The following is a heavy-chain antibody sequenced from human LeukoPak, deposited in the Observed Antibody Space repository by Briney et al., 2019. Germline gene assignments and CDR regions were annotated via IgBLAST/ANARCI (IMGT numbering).Heavy chain of an antibody. CDR3: ARDLRAVAAAGMLL. CDR2: INPNSGGT. V-gene: IGHV1-2*06. D-gene: IGHD6-13*01. J-gene: IGHJ4*02. Sequence: ASVKFSCKASGYTFTGYYMHWVRQAPGQGLEWMGRINPNSGGTNYAQKFQGRVTMTRDTSISTAYMELSRLRSDDTAVYYCARDLRAVAAAGMLLWGQGTLVTVSS. CDR1: GYTFTGYY.